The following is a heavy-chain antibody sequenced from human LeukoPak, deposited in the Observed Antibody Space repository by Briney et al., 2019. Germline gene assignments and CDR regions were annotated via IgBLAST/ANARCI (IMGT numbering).Heavy chain of an antibody. J-gene: IGHJ4*02. D-gene: IGHD3-10*01. CDR1: GFTFSSYD. V-gene: IGHV3-23*01. Sequence: GGSLRLSCAASGFTFSSYDLSWVRQAPGKGLECVSAIDRGVGRTYYADSVKGRFTISRDNSKNTLYLQMNNLRAEDTAVYYCVKSPWYHGSGSYSGTIHWGQGTLVTVSS. CDR3: VKSPWYHGSGSYSGTIH. CDR2: IDRGVGRT.